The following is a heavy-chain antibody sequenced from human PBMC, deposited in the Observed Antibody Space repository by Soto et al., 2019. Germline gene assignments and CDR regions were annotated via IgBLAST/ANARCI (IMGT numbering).Heavy chain of an antibody. CDR3: AKGPVEWELNYYFDY. V-gene: IGHV3-23*01. CDR2: ISGSGGST. J-gene: IGHJ4*02. CDR1: GFTFSSYA. D-gene: IGHD1-26*01. Sequence: HPGGSLRLSCAASGFTFSSYAMSWVRQAPGKGLEWVSAISGSGGSTYYADSVKGRFTISRDNSKNTLYLQMNSLRAEDTAVYYCAKGPVEWELNYYFDYWGQGTLVTVSS.